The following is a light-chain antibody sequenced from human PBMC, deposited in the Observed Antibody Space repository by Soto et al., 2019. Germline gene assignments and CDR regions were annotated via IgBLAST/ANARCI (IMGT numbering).Light chain of an antibody. J-gene: IGKJ1*01. CDR1: QTVSSSY. CDR3: LQHKSYPWT. Sequence: EIVLTQSPGTLSLSPGERATLSCRASQTVSSSYLAWFQQKPGQAPRLLIYGASYRATGIPDRFSGSGSGTDFTLTISRLEPEDFATYFCLQHKSYPWTFGQGTKVE. CDR2: GAS. V-gene: IGKV3-20*01.